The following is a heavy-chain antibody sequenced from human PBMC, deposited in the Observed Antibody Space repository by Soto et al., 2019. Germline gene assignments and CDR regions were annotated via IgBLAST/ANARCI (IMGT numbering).Heavy chain of an antibody. D-gene: IGHD3-22*01. Sequence: QVQLVQSGAEVQKPGASVKVSCKASGYTFSDYYVHWVRQAPGQGLEWMGWISPKSGGTNYAQKYQGRVTMTRDTAICTAYMELSRLRFDDTAVYYCTRNAFYYNSSGYHDGLDIWGQGTLVSVSS. J-gene: IGHJ3*02. CDR3: TRNAFYYNSSGYHDGLDI. CDR1: GYTFSDYY. CDR2: ISPKSGGT. V-gene: IGHV1-2*02.